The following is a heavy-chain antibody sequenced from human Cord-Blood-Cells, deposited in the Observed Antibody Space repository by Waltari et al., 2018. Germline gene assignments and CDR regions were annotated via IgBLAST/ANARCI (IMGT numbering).Heavy chain of an antibody. V-gene: IGHV4-39*01. J-gene: IGHJ4*02. CDR3: ARDRAYGPPFDY. CDR1: GGSISSSSYY. CDR2: IYYSGST. D-gene: IGHD2-8*01. Sequence: QLQLQESGPGLVKPSETLSLTCTVSGGSISSSSYYWGWIRQPPGKGLEWIGSIYYSGSTYYNPSLKRRVTISVDTSKNQFSLKLSSVTAADTAVYYCARDRAYGPPFDYWGQGTLVTVSS.